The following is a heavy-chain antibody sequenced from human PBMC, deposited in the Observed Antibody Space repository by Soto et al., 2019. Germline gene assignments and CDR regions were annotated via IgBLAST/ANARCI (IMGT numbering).Heavy chain of an antibody. CDR3: ARVERCSSTSCYSVFDY. CDR2: INDDGTYT. CDR1: AFTFSAYW. J-gene: IGHJ4*02. Sequence: EVQLVESGGGIVQPGGSLRLSCVGSAFTFSAYWMHWVRLVPGKGLVWVSRINDDGTYTSYADSVKGRFTISRDNAKNKLYLQMNSLRAEDKAVYYCARVERCSSTSCYSVFDYWGQGTLVSVSS. V-gene: IGHV3-74*01. D-gene: IGHD2-2*01.